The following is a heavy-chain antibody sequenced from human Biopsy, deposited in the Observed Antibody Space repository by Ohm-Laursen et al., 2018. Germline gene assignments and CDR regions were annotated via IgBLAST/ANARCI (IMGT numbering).Heavy chain of an antibody. J-gene: IGHJ5*01. V-gene: IGHV1-46*01. CDR2: INPSGGST. CDR1: GYSFTSYY. D-gene: IGHD1-26*01. Sequence: ASVKVSCKASGYSFTSYYMHWVRQAPGQGLEWMGIINPSGGSTDCAQKFQGRVTMTRDTSTSTVYMELISLRSDDTAVYYCAKGGHKAWLDSWGQGALVTVSS. CDR3: AKGGHKAWLDS.